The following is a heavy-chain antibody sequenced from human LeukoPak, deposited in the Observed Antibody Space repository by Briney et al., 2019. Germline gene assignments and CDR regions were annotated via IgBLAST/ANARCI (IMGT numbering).Heavy chain of an antibody. J-gene: IGHJ3*02. V-gene: IGHV3-23*01. Sequence: GGSLRLSCAASGFTFSNDAMTWVRQAPGKGLEWVSGLGGSGGGPYYAASVKGRFTVSRDNSKNTLYLQMNSLRAEDTAVYYCAKDGNHDSSGLNAFDIWGQGTMVTVSS. D-gene: IGHD3-22*01. CDR2: LGGSGGGP. CDR3: AKDGNHDSSGLNAFDI. CDR1: GFTFSNDA.